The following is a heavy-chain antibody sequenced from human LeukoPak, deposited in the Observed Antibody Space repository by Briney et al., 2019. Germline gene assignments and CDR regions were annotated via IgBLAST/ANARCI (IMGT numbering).Heavy chain of an antibody. J-gene: IGHJ6*03. V-gene: IGHV3-30*02. CDR3: ARELAYYMDV. Sequence: GGSLRLSCAASKFTFSTYGMYWVRQAPGKGLEWVALIRYDGSNKYYADSVKGRFTISRDNSKNTLYLQMNSLRAEDTAVYYCARELAYYMDVWGKGTTVTVSS. CDR2: IRYDGSNK. CDR1: KFTFSTYG.